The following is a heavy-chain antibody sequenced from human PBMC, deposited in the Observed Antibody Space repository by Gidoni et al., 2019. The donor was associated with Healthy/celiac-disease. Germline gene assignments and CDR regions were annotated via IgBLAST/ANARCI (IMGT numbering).Heavy chain of an antibody. CDR1: GYTFTSYG. J-gene: IGHJ4*02. V-gene: IGHV1-18*04. Sequence: QVQLVQSGAEVKKPGASVKVSCKASGYTFTSYGISWVRQAPGQGLEWMGWISAYNGNTNYAQKLQGRVTMTADTSTSTAYMELRSLRSDDTAVYYCARGPPMDCSGGSCYSVYYFDYWGQGTLVTVSS. D-gene: IGHD2-15*01. CDR3: ARGPPMDCSGGSCYSVYYFDY. CDR2: ISAYNGNT.